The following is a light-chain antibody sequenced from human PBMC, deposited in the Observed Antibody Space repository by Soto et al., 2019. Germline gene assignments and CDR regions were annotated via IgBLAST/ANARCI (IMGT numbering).Light chain of an antibody. CDR1: SSNIGGHNY. J-gene: IGLJ2*01. CDR2: EVS. CDR3: SSYTTTSTVV. V-gene: IGLV2-14*01. Sequence: QSVLTQPASGSGSPGQSITVSCTGTSSNIGGHNYVSWYLQHPGKVPKIIIYEVSNRPSGVSNRFSGSKSGNTASLTVSGLQAEDEADYYCSSYTTTSTVVFGGGTKLTVL.